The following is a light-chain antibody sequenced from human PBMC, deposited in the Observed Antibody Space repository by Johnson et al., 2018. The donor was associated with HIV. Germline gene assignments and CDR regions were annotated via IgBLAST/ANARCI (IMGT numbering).Light chain of an antibody. Sequence: QSVLTQAPSVSAAPGQKVTISCSGSSSNIGNNFVSWYQQLPGTAPKLLIYDNNQRPSGIPDRFSGSTSGTSATLGITGLQTGDAADYYCATWDTRLSVHQYVFGTGTKVTVL. CDR1: SSNIGNNF. V-gene: IGLV1-51*01. J-gene: IGLJ1*01. CDR3: ATWDTRLSVHQYV. CDR2: DNN.